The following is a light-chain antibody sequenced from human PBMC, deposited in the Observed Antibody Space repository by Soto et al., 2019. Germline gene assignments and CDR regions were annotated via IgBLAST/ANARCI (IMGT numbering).Light chain of an antibody. Sequence: EVVLTQSPATLSLSPGERATLSCGASQNVSSSLAWYQQKPGQAPRLLIYDASNRATGIPARFSGSGSGTDFTLTISSLEPEDFAVYYCQQRNHWITFGQGTRLEIK. J-gene: IGKJ5*01. V-gene: IGKV3-11*01. CDR2: DAS. CDR1: QNVSSS. CDR3: QQRNHWIT.